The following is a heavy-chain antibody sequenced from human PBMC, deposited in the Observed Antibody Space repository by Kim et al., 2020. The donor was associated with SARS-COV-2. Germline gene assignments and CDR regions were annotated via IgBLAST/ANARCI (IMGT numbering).Heavy chain of an antibody. J-gene: IGHJ6*02. CDR2: ICCDGSNK. CDR3: ARDRTTVMGYYCYGMDV. Sequence: GGSLRLSCAASGFTFGDYAMHWVRQAPGKGLEWVAVICCDGSNKYYADSVKGRFTISRDNSKNTLYLQMNSLRAEDTAVYYCARDRTTVMGYYCYGMDVWGQGTTVTVSS. D-gene: IGHD4-17*01. V-gene: IGHV3-30*04. CDR1: GFTFGDYA.